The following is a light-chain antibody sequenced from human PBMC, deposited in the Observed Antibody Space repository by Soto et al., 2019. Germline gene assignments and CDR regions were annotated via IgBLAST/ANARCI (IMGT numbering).Light chain of an antibody. Sequence: EIVLTQSPGTLSLSPGDRATLSCRASQSVSSSYLAWYQQKPGQAPRLLIFGASIRATGIPDRFSGSGSGTDFTLTISRLEPEDFAVYYCQQYGSSPQTFGQGTKVEIK. V-gene: IGKV3-20*01. CDR3: QQYGSSPQT. CDR2: GAS. CDR1: QSVSSSY. J-gene: IGKJ1*01.